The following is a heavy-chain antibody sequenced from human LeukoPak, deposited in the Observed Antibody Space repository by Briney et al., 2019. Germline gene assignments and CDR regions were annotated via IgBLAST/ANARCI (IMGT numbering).Heavy chain of an antibody. V-gene: IGHV4-59*01. J-gene: IGHJ4*02. Sequence: SETLSLTCAVYGGSFSGYYWSWIRQPPGKGLEWIGYIYYSGSTNYNPSLKSRVTISVDTSKNQFSLKLSSVTAADTAVYYCASLTVTTPFGLPRLPNYWGQGTLVTVSS. CDR1: GGSFSGYY. CDR3: ASLTVTTPFGLPRLPNY. CDR2: IYYSGST. D-gene: IGHD4-17*01.